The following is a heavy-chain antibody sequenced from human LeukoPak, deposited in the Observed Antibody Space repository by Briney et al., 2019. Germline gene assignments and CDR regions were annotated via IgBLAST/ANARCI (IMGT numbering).Heavy chain of an antibody. CDR1: GDSIFTNNVA. CDR3: ARGKYTSFDN. CDR2: TYYRSKWSF. J-gene: IGHJ4*02. V-gene: IGHV6-1*01. Sequence: SQTLSLTCAISGDSIFTNNVAWNWIRQSPSRDLEWLGRTYYRSKWSFDYAVSVKSRITINADTSKNQFSLQLSSVTPEDTAVYYCARGKYTSFDNWGQGTLVTVSS. D-gene: IGHD6-6*01.